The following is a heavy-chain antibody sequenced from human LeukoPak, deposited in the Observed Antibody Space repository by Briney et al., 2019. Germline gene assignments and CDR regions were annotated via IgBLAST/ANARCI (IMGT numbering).Heavy chain of an antibody. CDR3: ARQTYYYDSSGEY. Sequence: SETLSLTCTVSGGSISSGGYYWSWIRQHTGKGLEWIGYIYYSGSTYYNPSLKSRVTISVDTSKNQFSLKLSSVTAADTAVYYCARQTYYYDSSGEYWGQGTLVTVSS. CDR1: GGSISSGGYY. V-gene: IGHV4-31*03. D-gene: IGHD3-22*01. CDR2: IYYSGST. J-gene: IGHJ4*02.